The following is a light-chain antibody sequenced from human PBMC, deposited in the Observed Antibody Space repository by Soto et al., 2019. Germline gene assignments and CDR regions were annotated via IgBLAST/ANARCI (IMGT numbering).Light chain of an antibody. Sequence: QSVLTQPPPASGSPGQRVTIFCSGGRFNIGSNPVSWYHPLSGTASKLLIYGYLLRPSGVPDRFFGCKSGPSASLAISALQSEDEAEYYCAAWDDGRNGPRYVIGPGSKVTGL. CDR3: AAWDDGRNGPRYV. J-gene: IGLJ1*01. V-gene: IGLV1-44*01. CDR2: GYL. CDR1: RFNIGSNP.